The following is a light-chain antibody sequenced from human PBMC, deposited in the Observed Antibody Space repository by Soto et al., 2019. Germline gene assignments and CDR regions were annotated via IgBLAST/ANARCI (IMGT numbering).Light chain of an antibody. CDR2: EVS. CDR1: SNDVGAYKY. J-gene: IGLJ3*02. Sequence: LTQPASVSGSPGQSITISCTGTSNDVGAYKYVSWYQQLPGKAPKLMIYEVSNRPSGVSNRFSGSKSGNTASLTISGLQAEDEADYYCSSYTSTSTLFGGGTKLTVL. CDR3: SSYTSTSTL. V-gene: IGLV2-14*01.